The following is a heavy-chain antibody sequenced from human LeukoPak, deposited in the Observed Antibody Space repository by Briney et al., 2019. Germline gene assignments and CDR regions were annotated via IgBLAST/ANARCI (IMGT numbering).Heavy chain of an antibody. V-gene: IGHV3-23*01. J-gene: IGHJ4*02. CDR2: ISASGGNT. D-gene: IGHD6-19*01. CDR1: GFTFSSYA. CDR3: AKDSTGVAATDY. Sequence: GGSLRLSWAASGFTFSSYAVTWVRQAPGQGLEWVSAISASGGNTYYADSVKGRFTISRDNSKYTLYLQINSLRAEDTAVYYCAKDSTGVAATDYWGQGTLVTVSS.